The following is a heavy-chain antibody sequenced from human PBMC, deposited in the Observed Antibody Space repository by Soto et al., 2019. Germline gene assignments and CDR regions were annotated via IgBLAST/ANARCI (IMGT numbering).Heavy chain of an antibody. J-gene: IGHJ4*02. V-gene: IGHV4-39*01. CDR2: IYYSGST. CDR3: ARNLEYCSGGSCGIDY. CDR1: GGSISSSSYY. D-gene: IGHD2-15*01. Sequence: QLQLQESDPGLVKPSETLSLTCTVSGGSISSSSYYWGWIRQPPGKGLEWIGSIYYSGSTYYNPSLKSRVTISVDTSKNQFSLKLSSVTAADTAVYYCARNLEYCSGGSCGIDYWGQGTLVTVSS.